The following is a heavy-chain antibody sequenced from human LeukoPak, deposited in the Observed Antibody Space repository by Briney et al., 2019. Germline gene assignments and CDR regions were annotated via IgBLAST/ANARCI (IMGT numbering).Heavy chain of an antibody. V-gene: IGHV4-4*07. D-gene: IGHD5-18*01. CDR2: IYTSGSS. J-gene: IGHJ3*02. CDR1: GGSISSYY. Sequence: PSETLSLTCTVFGGSISSYYWSWIRQPAGKGLEWIGRIYTSGSSNYNPSLKSRVTISVDKSKNQFSLKVTSVTAADTAVYYCARDRFAAAMDCSAFDIWGQGTMVTVSS. CDR3: ARDRFAAAMDCSAFDI.